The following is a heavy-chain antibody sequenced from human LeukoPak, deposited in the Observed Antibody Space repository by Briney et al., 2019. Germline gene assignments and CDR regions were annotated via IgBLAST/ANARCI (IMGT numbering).Heavy chain of an antibody. CDR2: SRSKDNNYAT. J-gene: IGHJ6*03. V-gene: IGHV3-73*01. CDR1: GFTFRGSA. CDR3: VLDYYYFMDV. Sequence: GSLRLSCAASGFTFRGSAMHWVRQASGKGLEWVGRSRSKDNNYATTYAASVKGRFTISSDDSKNTAYLQMNSLKTEDTAVYYCVLDYYYFMDVWGKGTTVTISS.